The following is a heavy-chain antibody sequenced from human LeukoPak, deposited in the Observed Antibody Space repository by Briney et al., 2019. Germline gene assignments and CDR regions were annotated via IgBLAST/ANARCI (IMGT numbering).Heavy chain of an antibody. CDR1: RFTFSTYD. V-gene: IGHV3-30*02. CDR3: ANSRGQFCSSASCSVMDV. Sequence: GGSLRLSCAASRFTFSTYDMHWVRQAPGKGLEWVAFIVHDGGKTYYADSVKGRSTISRDNSKDTLYLQMNGLRADDTAVYYCANSRGQFCSSASCSVMDVWGKGTTVTVSS. J-gene: IGHJ6*03. D-gene: IGHD3-16*01. CDR2: IVHDGGKT.